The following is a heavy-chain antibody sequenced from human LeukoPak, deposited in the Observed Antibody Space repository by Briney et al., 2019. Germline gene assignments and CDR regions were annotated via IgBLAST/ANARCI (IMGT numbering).Heavy chain of an antibody. CDR2: IYPGDSDT. D-gene: IGHD1-26*01. V-gene: IGHV5-51*01. Sequence: KVSCKASGYTFTSYAMNWVRQAPGQGLEWMGIIYPGDSDTRYSPSFQGQVTISADKSISTAYLQWSSLKASDTAMYYCARRESTGSLVDYWGQGTLVTVSS. J-gene: IGHJ4*02. CDR1: GYTFTSYA. CDR3: ARRESTGSLVDY.